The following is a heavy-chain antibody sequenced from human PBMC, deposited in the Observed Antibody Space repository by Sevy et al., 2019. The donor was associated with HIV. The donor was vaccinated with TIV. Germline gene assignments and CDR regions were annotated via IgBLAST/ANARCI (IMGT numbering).Heavy chain of an antibody. J-gene: IGHJ6*02. D-gene: IGHD2-2*01. CDR1: GFTFSNYW. V-gene: IGHV3-7*03. CDR3: AIDCNSVSCLWGLDV. CDR2: LNRDGSEK. Sequence: GGSLRLSCAASGFTFSNYWMTWVRQAPGKGLEWVANLNRDGSEKYYVDSVKGRFTISRDNAKNSLYLQMNSLRAEDTALYYCAIDCNSVSCLWGLDVWGQGTTVTVSS.